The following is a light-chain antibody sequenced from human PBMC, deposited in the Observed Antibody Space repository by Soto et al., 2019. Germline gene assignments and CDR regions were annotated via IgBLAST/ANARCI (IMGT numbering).Light chain of an antibody. CDR2: GVS. CDR1: QSIISSY. CDR3: QQYVNSVPFT. V-gene: IGKV3-20*01. J-gene: IGKJ2*01. Sequence: EVVLTQSPGTLSLSPGEGATLSCRASQSIISSYLAWYQHKPGQAPRLLIYGVSSRATGVPDRFSGSGSGTDFTLTISRLEPEDFAVYYCQQYVNSVPFTFGQGTKLEIK.